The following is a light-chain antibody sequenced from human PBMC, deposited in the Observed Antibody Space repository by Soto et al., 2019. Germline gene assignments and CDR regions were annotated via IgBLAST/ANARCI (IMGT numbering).Light chain of an antibody. V-gene: IGLV1-40*01. CDR1: SSNIGAGYD. CDR3: QSSDSGLSGSKV. CDR2: GNS. J-gene: IGLJ1*01. Sequence: QSVLTQPPSVSGAPGQRVTISCTGSSSNIGAGYDVHWYQQLPGTAPKLLIYGNSNRPSGVPDRFSGSKSGTSASLAITGLQAEEEADYYCQSSDSGLSGSKVFGTGTKLTVL.